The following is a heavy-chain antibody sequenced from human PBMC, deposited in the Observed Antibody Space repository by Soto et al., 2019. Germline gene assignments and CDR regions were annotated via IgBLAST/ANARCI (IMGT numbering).Heavy chain of an antibody. CDR1: GGSISSGDYY. J-gene: IGHJ4*02. CDR2: IYYSGST. CDR3: ASYDFWSGYTDY. V-gene: IGHV4-30-4*01. Sequence: SETLSLTCTVSGGSISSGDYYWSWIRQPPGKGLEWIGYIYYSGSTYYNPSLKSRVTISVDTSKNQFSLKLSSVTAADTAVYYCASYDFWSGYTDYWGQGTLVTVSS. D-gene: IGHD3-3*01.